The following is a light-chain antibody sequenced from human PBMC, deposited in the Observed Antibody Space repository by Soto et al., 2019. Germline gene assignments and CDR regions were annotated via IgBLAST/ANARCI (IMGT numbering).Light chain of an antibody. CDR1: SSNIGNNA. V-gene: IGLV1-44*01. CDR3: AAWGDNLNGWV. J-gene: IGLJ3*02. Sequence: QSVLTQPPSASGTPGQRVTISCSGNSSNIGNNAVNWYQQFPGTAPKLLIYDNIQRPSGVPDRFSGSKSGTSASLAISGLQSEDEADYYCAAWGDNLNGWVFGGGTQLTVL. CDR2: DNI.